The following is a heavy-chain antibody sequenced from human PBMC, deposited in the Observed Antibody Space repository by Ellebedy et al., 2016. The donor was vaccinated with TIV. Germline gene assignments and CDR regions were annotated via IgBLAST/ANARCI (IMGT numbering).Heavy chain of an antibody. CDR1: GGSISSSSYY. D-gene: IGHD6-25*01. CDR3: ARHPADRAPYYYYGMDV. Sequence: MPSETLSLTCTVSGGSISSSSYYRGWIRQPPGKGLEWIGSIYYSGSTYYNPSLKSRVTISVDTSKNQFSLKLSSVTAADTAVYYCARHPADRAPYYYYGMDVWGQGTTVTVSS. J-gene: IGHJ6*02. CDR2: IYYSGST. V-gene: IGHV4-39*01.